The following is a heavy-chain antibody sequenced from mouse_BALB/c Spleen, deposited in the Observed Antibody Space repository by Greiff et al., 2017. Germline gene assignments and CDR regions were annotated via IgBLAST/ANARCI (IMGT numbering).Heavy chain of an antibody. CDR3: ARQYGNYYAMDY. D-gene: IGHD2-10*02. Sequence: EVMLVESGGGLVKPGGSLKLSCAASGFTFSSYAMSWVRQTPEKRLEWVATISSGGSYTYYPDSVKGRFTISRDNAKNTLYLQMSSLRSEDTAVYYCARQYGNYYAMDYWGQGTSVTVSS. CDR1: GFTFSSYA. V-gene: IGHV5-9-3*01. CDR2: ISSGGSYT. J-gene: IGHJ4*01.